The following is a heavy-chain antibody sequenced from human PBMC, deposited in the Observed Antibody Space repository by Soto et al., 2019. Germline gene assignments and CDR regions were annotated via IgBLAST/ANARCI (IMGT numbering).Heavy chain of an antibody. CDR3: ARGRSGMDILVVPAAYGMDV. CDR2: INHSGST. Sequence: QVQLQQWGAGLLKPSETLSLTCAVYGGSFSGYYWSWIRQPPGKGLEWIGEINHSGSTNYNPSLKSRVTISVDTSKNQFSLKLSSVTAADTAVYYCARGRSGMDILVVPAAYGMDVWGQGTTVTVSS. V-gene: IGHV4-34*01. J-gene: IGHJ6*02. CDR1: GGSFSGYY. D-gene: IGHD2-2*03.